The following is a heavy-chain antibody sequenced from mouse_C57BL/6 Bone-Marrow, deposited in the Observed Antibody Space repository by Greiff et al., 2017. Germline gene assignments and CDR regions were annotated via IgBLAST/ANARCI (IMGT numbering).Heavy chain of an antibody. V-gene: IGHV5-4*01. J-gene: IGHJ3*01. CDR2: ISDGGSYT. CDR3: ARDEGDSSGYAY. Sequence: EVQLVESGGGLVKPGGSLKLSCAASGFTFSSYAMSWVRQTPEQRLEWVATISDGGSYTYYPDNVKGRFTISRDNAKNNLYLQMSHLKSEDTAMYYCARDEGDSSGYAYWGQGTLVTVSA. D-gene: IGHD3-2*02. CDR1: GFTFSSYA.